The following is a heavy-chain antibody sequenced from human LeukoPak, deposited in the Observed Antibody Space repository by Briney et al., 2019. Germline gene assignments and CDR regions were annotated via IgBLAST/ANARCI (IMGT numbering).Heavy chain of an antibody. V-gene: IGHV1-2*02. D-gene: IGHD2-2*01. J-gene: IGHJ4*02. CDR2: INPNSGGT. Sequence: GASVKVSRKASGYTFTGYYMHWVRQAPGQGLEWMGWINPNSGGTNYAQKFQGRVTMTRDTSISTAYMELSRLRSDDTAVYYCARGAWSSSTSCPFPYWGQGTLVTVSS. CDR1: GYTFTGYY. CDR3: ARGAWSSSTSCPFPY.